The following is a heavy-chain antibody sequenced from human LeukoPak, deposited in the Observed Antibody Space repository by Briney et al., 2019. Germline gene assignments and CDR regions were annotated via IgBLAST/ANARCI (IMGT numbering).Heavy chain of an antibody. CDR3: ARAYNLTP. V-gene: IGHV3-30-3*01. D-gene: IGHD5-24*01. CDR2: ISYDGSNK. CDR1: GFTFSSYV. J-gene: IGHJ4*02. Sequence: GGSLRLSCAASGFTFSSYVMHWVRQAPGKGLEWVALISYDGSNKYYAASVKGRFTISRDNFKNTLYLQMNSLRAEDTAMYYCARAYNLTPWGQGTLVTVSS.